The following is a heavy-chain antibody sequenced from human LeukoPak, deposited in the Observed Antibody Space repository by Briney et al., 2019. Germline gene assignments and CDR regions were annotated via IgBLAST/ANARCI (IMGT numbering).Heavy chain of an antibody. J-gene: IGHJ4*02. D-gene: IGHD2-15*01. CDR1: GGSISSTYF. Sequence: SETLSLTCTVSGGSISSTYFWAWIRQPPGKGLEWIATTHYSGTTYYKPSLRSRVTISVDTSANQFSLKLTSVTAADTAVYFCARLGYCSGGSCQHDFWGQGTLVTVSS. CDR2: THYSGTT. V-gene: IGHV4-39*01. CDR3: ARLGYCSGGSCQHDF.